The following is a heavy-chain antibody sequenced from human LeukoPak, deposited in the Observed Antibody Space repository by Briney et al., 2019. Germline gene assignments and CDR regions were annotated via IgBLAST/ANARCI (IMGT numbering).Heavy chain of an antibody. CDR1: GYTFTSYD. CDR2: MNPNSGNT. J-gene: IGHJ5*02. D-gene: IGHD3-3*01. CDR3: ARVSNYDFWSGGSNWFDP. Sequence: ASVKVSCKASGYTFTSYDINWVRQATGQGLEWMGWMNPNSGNTGYAQKFQGRVTITRNTSISTAYMELSRLRSEDTAVYYCARVSNYDFWSGGSNWFDPWGQGTLVTVSS. V-gene: IGHV1-8*03.